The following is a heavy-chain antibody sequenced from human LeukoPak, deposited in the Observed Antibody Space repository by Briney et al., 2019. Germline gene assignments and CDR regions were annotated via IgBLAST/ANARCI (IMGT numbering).Heavy chain of an antibody. J-gene: IGHJ5*02. CDR2: IVVGSGNT. V-gene: IGHV1-58*01. Sequence: ASVKVSCKASGFTFTSSAVQWVRQARGQRLEWIGWIVVGSGNTNYAQKFQERVTITRDMSTSTAYMELSSLRSEDTAVYYCAALLHDGSGYYLPFDPWGQGTLVTVSS. CDR1: GFTFTSSA. D-gene: IGHD3-22*01. CDR3: AALLHDGSGYYLPFDP.